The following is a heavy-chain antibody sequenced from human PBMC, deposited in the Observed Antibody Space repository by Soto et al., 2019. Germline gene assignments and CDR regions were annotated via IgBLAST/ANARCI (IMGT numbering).Heavy chain of an antibody. CDR2: TYYRSKWYN. V-gene: IGHV6-1*01. J-gene: IGHJ4*02. CDR3: ARDFPYYESSDSYFDY. D-gene: IGHD3-16*01. CDR1: GGRVSRKSAT. Sequence: SLTPSLMGPISGGRVSRKSATWNWIRETPSRGLEWLGRTYYRSKWYNDYAVSVKSRITVTPDTSKNQFSLHLNSVTPEDTAVYYCARDFPYYESSDSYFDYWGQGALLTVSS.